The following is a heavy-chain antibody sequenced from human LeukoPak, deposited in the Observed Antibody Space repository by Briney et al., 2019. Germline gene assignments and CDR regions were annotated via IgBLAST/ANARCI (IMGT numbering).Heavy chain of an antibody. J-gene: IGHJ6*02. D-gene: IGHD3-10*01. CDR3: ARGAYGSGSLTFNYYYYYGMDV. Sequence: GGSLRLSCAASGFTVSSNYMSWVRQAPGKGLEWVSVIYSGGSTYYADSVKGRSTISRDNSKNTLYLQMNSLRAEDTAVYYCARGAYGSGSLTFNYYYYYGMDVWGQGTTVTVSS. CDR1: GFTVSSNY. CDR2: IYSGGST. V-gene: IGHV3-66*01.